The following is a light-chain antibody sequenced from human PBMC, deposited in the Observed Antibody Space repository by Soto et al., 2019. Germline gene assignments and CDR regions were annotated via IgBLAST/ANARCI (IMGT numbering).Light chain of an antibody. Sequence: VSSPAPASISLSAAVTDPLSCRASQSVSHNNLAWYQQRPGQAPRLLSYGAFSRATGIPDRFSGSGSGTDFTLIICRLEPEDFAVYFCQQYARTPGKFGQGTKVEI. J-gene: IGKJ1*01. CDR2: GAF. CDR1: QSVSHNN. CDR3: QQYARTPGK. V-gene: IGKV3-20*01.